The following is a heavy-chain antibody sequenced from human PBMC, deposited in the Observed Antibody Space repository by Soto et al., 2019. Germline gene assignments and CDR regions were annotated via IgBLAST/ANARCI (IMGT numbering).Heavy chain of an antibody. V-gene: IGHV4-59*01. CDR3: ARVGVVIAKFDY. Sequence: SETLSLTCTVSGGSISSYYWSWIRQPPGKGLEWIGYIYYSGSTNYNPSLKSRVTISVDTSKNQFSLKLSSVTAADTAVYYCARVGVVIAKFDYWGQGTLVTVSS. CDR1: GGSISSYY. D-gene: IGHD3-3*01. CDR2: IYYSGST. J-gene: IGHJ4*02.